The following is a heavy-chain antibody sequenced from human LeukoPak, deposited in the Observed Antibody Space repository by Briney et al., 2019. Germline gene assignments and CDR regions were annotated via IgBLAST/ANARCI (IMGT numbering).Heavy chain of an antibody. D-gene: IGHD3-22*01. CDR2: IFYGGTT. V-gene: IGHV4-39*02. CDR1: GGSISSSSYY. J-gene: IGHJ3*02. Sequence: PSETLSLTCTVSGGSISSSSYYWGWIRQPPGKGLEWIGNIFYGGTTQYNPSVKSRVAISVDTSKNHFSLKLSSVTAADTAVYYCARAPRAYDSSGNGAFDIWGQGTMVTVSS. CDR3: ARAPRAYDSSGNGAFDI.